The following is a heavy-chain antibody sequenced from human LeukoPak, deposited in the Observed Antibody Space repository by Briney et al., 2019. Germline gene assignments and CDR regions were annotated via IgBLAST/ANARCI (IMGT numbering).Heavy chain of an antibody. J-gene: IGHJ4*02. CDR2: INPNSGGT. Sequence: ASVKVSCKASGYTFTGYYMHWVRQAPGQGLEWMGWINPNSGGTNYAQKFQGWVTMTRDTSISTAYMELSRLRSDDTAVYYCARERTYSSSLDYWGQGTLVTVSS. CDR1: GYTFTGYY. CDR3: ARERTYSSSLDY. D-gene: IGHD6-13*01. V-gene: IGHV1-2*04.